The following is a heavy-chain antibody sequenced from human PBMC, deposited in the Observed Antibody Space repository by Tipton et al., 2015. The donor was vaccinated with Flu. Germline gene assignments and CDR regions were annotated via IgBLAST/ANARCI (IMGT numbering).Heavy chain of an antibody. D-gene: IGHD1-20*01. J-gene: IGHJ4*02. CDR1: GFTFSTSG. CDR3: ARSPMYNWNYYYFDY. V-gene: IGHV3-21*01. Sequence: SLRLSCVASGFTFSTSGINWVRQAPGKGLEWVSSIGSTHDIYYADSVKGRFTISRDIAKNSLYLQMNSLRAEDTAVYYCARSPMYNWNYYYFDYWGQGTLVTVSS. CDR2: IGSTHDI.